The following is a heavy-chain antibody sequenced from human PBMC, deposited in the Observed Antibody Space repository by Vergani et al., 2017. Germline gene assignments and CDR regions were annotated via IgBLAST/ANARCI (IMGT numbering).Heavy chain of an antibody. Sequence: QVQLVQSGAEVKKPGASVKVSCKASGYTFTGYYMHWARQAPGQGLEWMGWINPNSGGTNYAQKYQGRVTMTRDTSISPSYMELSRLRSDDTAVYYCARGRGEWLRLEFDYWGQGTLVTVSS. V-gene: IGHV1-2*02. CDR3: ARGRGEWLRLEFDY. CDR1: GYTFTGYY. J-gene: IGHJ4*02. CDR2: INPNSGGT. D-gene: IGHD5-12*01.